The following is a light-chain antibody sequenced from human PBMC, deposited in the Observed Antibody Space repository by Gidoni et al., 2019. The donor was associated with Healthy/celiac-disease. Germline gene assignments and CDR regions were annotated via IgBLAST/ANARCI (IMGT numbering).Light chain of an antibody. CDR3: QQIYSTEVT. V-gene: IGKV1-39*01. CDR1: QSISSY. J-gene: IGKJ3*01. Sequence: DIQMTQSPSSLSASVGDRVTITCRASQSISSYLNWYQQKPGKAPKLLIYAASSLQSGVPSRFSGSGSGTDFPLTISSLQPEDFATYYFQQIYSTEVTFGPGTKVDIK. CDR2: AAS.